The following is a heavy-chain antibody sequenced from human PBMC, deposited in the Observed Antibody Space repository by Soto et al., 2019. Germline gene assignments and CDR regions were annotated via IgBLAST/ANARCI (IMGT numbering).Heavy chain of an antibody. Sequence: EVQLVESGGGLVRPGGSLRLSCAASGLTISNAWMSWVRQAPGKGLQWVGRIKSKTDVGTTHYAAPVKGRFTISKDDSKNTLYLQMNSLKAEYTAVYYCTTSGTRYELWRGYYDKWGKGILVTVSS. V-gene: IGHV3-15*01. CDR2: IKSKTDVGTT. D-gene: IGHD3-3*01. CDR1: GLTISNAW. CDR3: TTSGTRYELWRGYYDK. J-gene: IGHJ4*02.